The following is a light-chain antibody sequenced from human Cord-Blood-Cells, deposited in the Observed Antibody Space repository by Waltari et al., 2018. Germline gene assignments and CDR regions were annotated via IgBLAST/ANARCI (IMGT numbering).Light chain of an antibody. CDR1: ALPKHY. V-gene: IGLV3-25*03. Sequence: SYELTQPPSVSVSPGQTARITCSGDALPKHYAYWYQQKPGQAPVLVKYKDSERPSGIPERFSGSSSGTTVTLTISGVQAEDEADYYCQSADSSGTNWVFGGGTKLTVL. J-gene: IGLJ3*02. CDR3: QSADSSGTNWV. CDR2: KDS.